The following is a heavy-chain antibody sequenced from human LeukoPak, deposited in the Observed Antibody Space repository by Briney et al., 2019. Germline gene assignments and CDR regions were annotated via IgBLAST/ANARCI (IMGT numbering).Heavy chain of an antibody. CDR3: ARESSGSYYGATVDY. Sequence: ASVKVSCKASGYTLTGYYMHWVRQAPGRGLEWMGWINPNSGGTNYAQKFQGRVTMTRDTSISTAYMELSRLRSDDTAVYYCARESSGSYYGATVDYWGQGTLVTVSS. CDR2: INPNSGGT. D-gene: IGHD1-26*01. J-gene: IGHJ4*02. V-gene: IGHV1-2*02. CDR1: GYTLTGYY.